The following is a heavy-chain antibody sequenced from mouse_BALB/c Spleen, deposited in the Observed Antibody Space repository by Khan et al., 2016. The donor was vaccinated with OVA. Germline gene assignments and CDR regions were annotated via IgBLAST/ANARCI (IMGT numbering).Heavy chain of an antibody. CDR3: ARGNYFGCTFAY. CDR2: ISPGSGDT. V-gene: IGHV1-77*01. D-gene: IGHD1-2*01. Sequence: QVQLQQSGAELARPGASVKLSCKASGYTFTDYYINWVKQRTGRGLEWSGEISPGSGDTYYNERFKGKATLTADKSSSTAYMQLSSLTSEASAVYFCARGNYFGCTFAYWGQGTLVTVSA. CDR1: GYTFTDYY. J-gene: IGHJ3*01.